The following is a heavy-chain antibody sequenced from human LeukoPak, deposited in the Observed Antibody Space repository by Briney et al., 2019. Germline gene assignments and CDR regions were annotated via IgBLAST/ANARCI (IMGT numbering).Heavy chain of an antibody. CDR2: ISSSYNYI. CDR3: ARAPDGGSYFNSFDY. Sequence: GGSLRLSCAAPGFTFSSYSMNWVRQAPGKGLEWVSSISSSYNYINYADSMKGRFTISRDNTKNPLYLQMNSLRAEDTAVYYCARAPDGGSYFNSFDYWGQGTLVTVSS. D-gene: IGHD1-26*01. V-gene: IGHV3-21*01. CDR1: GFTFSSYS. J-gene: IGHJ4*02.